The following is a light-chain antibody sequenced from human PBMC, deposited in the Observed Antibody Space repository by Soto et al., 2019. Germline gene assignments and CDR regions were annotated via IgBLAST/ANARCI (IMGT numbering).Light chain of an antibody. V-gene: IGKV3-11*01. CDR2: DAS. J-gene: IGKJ5*01. Sequence: EIVLTQSPATLSLSPGERATLSCRASQSVSSYLAWYQQKPGQSPRLLIYDASNRATGIPAKFSGSGSGTDFTLTISNLEHEDFALYYCQQRSNWITFGQGKRLEIK. CDR3: QQRSNWIT. CDR1: QSVSSY.